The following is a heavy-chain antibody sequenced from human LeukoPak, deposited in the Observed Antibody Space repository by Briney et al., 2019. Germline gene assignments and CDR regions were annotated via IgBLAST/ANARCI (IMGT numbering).Heavy chain of an antibody. CDR2: ITSSGRII. V-gene: IGHV3-48*03. D-gene: IGHD3-10*01. Sequence: GGSLRLSCAASGFTFSSYEMNWVRQAPGKGLEWVAYITSSGRIIYYANSVKGRFTISRDNAKNSLYLQMNSLRAEDTAVYYCASTGGYGSGTYDYYYFGMDVWGQGTTVTVSS. CDR1: GFTFSSYE. CDR3: ASTGGYGSGTYDYYYFGMDV. J-gene: IGHJ6*02.